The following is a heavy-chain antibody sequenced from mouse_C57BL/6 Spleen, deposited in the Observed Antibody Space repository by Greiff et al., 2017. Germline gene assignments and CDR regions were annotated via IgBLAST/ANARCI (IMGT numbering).Heavy chain of an antibody. CDR1: GYTFTSYW. V-gene: IGHV1-69*01. Sequence: QVQLQQPGAELVMPGASVKLSCKASGYTFTSYWMHWVKQRPGQGLEWIGEIDPSDSYTNYNQKFKGKSTLTVDKSSSTAYMQLSSLTSEDSAVYDCARRGTTVDWFAYWGQGTLVTVSA. J-gene: IGHJ3*01. CDR2: IDPSDSYT. D-gene: IGHD1-1*01. CDR3: ARRGTTVDWFAY.